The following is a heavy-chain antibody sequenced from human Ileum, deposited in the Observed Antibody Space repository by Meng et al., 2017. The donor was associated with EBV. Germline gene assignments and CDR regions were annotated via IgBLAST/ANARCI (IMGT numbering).Heavy chain of an antibody. CDR3: ARGWDTAMDSG. CDR1: GGSVSISSYY. CDR2: IYYSGTT. D-gene: IGHD5-18*01. J-gene: IGHJ4*02. Sequence: VMWQGSGPGLVKPSETLSLTCTVSGGSVSISSYYWSWIRQPPGKGLEWIGYIYYSGTTNYNPSLESRVTISVDTSKNQFSLKLRSVAASDTAVYYCARGWDTAMDSGWGQGTLVTVSS. V-gene: IGHV4-61*01.